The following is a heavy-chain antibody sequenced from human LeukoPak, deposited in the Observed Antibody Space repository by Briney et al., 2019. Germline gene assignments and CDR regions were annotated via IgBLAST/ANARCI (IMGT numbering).Heavy chain of an antibody. J-gene: IGHJ4*02. CDR1: GFTFNNYV. CDR2: ISGSGGNT. D-gene: IGHD2-2*01. V-gene: IGHV3-23*01. Sequence: PGGSLRLSCAASGFTFNNYVMSWVRQAPGKGLEWVSGISGSGGNTYYAESVKGRFTISRDNSKNTLYLQMNSLRAEDTAVYYCAKDTIVVVPAARGWGQGTLVTVSS. CDR3: AKDTIVVVPAARG.